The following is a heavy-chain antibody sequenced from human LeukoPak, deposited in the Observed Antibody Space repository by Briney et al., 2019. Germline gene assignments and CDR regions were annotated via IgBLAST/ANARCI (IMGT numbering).Heavy chain of an antibody. Sequence: PGGSLRLSCAASGFTFSSYWMSWVRQAPGKGLEWVANIKQDGSEKYYVDSVKGRFTISRDNAKNSLYLQMNSLRAEDTAVYYCARGRWGQLYYFDYWGQGTLVTVSS. CDR2: IKQDGSEK. J-gene: IGHJ4*02. D-gene: IGHD1-1*01. V-gene: IGHV3-7*01. CDR1: GFTFSSYW. CDR3: ARGRWGQLYYFDY.